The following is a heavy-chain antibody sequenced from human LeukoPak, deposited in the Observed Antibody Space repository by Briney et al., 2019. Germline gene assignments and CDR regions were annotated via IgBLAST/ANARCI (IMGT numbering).Heavy chain of an antibody. CDR1: GFILSSNY. V-gene: IGHV3-53*01. CDR3: ARATLDN. J-gene: IGHJ4*02. CDR2: IYSGGST. Sequence: GGSLRLSCAASGFILSSNYISWGRQAPGKGLEWVSVIYSGGSTKYADSVKARFTISRDNSKNTVYLQMNSLRAEDTAVYYCARATLDNWGQGTLVTVSS.